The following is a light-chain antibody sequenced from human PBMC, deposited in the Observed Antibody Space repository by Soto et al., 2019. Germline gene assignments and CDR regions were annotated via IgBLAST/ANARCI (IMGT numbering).Light chain of an antibody. V-gene: IGKV1-5*01. J-gene: IGKJ1*01. CDR1: QRISTC. CDR3: QHYKMYSPWT. Sequence: DIQMTQSPSTLSASVGDRVTITCRASQRISTCLAWYQQKPGKAPTLLIYDASSLQSGVPSRFSGSGSGTEFTLTISSLQPDDFATYYCQHYKMYSPWTFGQGTKVDIK. CDR2: DAS.